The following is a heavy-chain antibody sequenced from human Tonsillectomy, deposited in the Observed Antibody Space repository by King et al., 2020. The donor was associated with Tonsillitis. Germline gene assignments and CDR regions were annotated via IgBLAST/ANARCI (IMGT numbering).Heavy chain of an antibody. Sequence: QLQLQESGSGLVKPSQTLSLTCAVSGGSISSGAYSWNWIRQPPGKGLEWIGYIYHSGSTYYNPSLKSRVTISVDRSKNQFSLKLSSVTAADTAVYYCDRGTEYYAFWRGYWFDPWGQGTLVTVSS. V-gene: IGHV4-30-2*01. J-gene: IGHJ5*02. D-gene: IGHD3-3*01. CDR1: GGSISSGAYS. CDR3: DRGTEYYAFWRGYWFDP. CDR2: IYHSGST.